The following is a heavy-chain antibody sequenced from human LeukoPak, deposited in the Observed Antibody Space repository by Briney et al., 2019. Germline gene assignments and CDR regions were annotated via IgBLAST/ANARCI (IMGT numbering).Heavy chain of an antibody. CDR3: ARDNCDSSGYYFD. V-gene: IGHV3-48*03. D-gene: IGHD3-22*01. CDR1: GFTFSSYE. Sequence: GGSLRLSCAASGFTFSSYEMNWVRQAPGKGLEWVSYISSSGSTIYYADSVKGRFTISRDNAKNSLYLQMNSLRAEDTAVYYCARDNCDSSGYYFDWGQGTLVTVSS. CDR2: ISSSGSTI. J-gene: IGHJ4*02.